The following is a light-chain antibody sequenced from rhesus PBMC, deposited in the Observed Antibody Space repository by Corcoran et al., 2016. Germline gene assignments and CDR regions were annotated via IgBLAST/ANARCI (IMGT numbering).Light chain of an antibody. CDR1: QNLLDSEDGNTY. CDR3: MQGIEYPWT. V-gene: IGKV2S20*01. Sequence: DIVMTQTPLSLPVTPGEPASISCRSSQNLLDSEDGNTYLEWYLQKPGQSPQPLFYEVSNRASGVPDRFRGSGSDTDFTLKISRVEAEDVGVYYCMQGIEYPWTFGQGTKVEIK. J-gene: IGKJ1*01. CDR2: EVS.